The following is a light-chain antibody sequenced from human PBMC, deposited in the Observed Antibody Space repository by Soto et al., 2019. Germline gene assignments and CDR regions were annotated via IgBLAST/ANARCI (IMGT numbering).Light chain of an antibody. J-gene: IGKJ1*01. CDR2: AAS. V-gene: IGKV1-39*01. Sequence: DIQMTQSPSTLSASVGDRVTITCRASQSISTYLNWYQQKLGKAPTLLIYAASSLQSGVPSRFRGGGSGTDFTLTISSLQPEDFATYFCQQCYGSPRTFGQGTK. CDR1: QSISTY. CDR3: QQCYGSPRT.